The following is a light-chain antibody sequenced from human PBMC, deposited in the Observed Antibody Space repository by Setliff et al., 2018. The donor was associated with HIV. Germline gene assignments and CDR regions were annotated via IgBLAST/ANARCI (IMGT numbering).Light chain of an antibody. V-gene: IGLV2-14*03. J-gene: IGLJ1*01. CDR2: DVS. CDR1: SSDVGGYNY. CDR3: SSYTSSSSYV. Sequence: QSALTQPASVSGSPGQSITLSCTGTSSDVGGYNYVSWYQQHPGKAPKLMIYDVSNRPSGVSNRFSGSKSGNTASLTISGLQADDEADYYCSSYTSSSSYVFGTGTKVTVL.